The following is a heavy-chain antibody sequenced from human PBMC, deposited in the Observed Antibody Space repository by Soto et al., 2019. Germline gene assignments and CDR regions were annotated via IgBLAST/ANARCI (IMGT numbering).Heavy chain of an antibody. V-gene: IGHV4-59*01. CDR3: AREPVGATHFDY. D-gene: IGHD1-26*01. CDR2: SYYMGRT. CDR1: SISTYY. J-gene: IGHJ4*02. Sequence: SETLSLTCTVGSISTYYWNWIRQPPGKGLEWIGYSYYMGRTNYNSSLKSRVTMSIDTSKNQFSLKLSSVTAADTAIYYCAREPVGATHFDYWGQGAPVTVSS.